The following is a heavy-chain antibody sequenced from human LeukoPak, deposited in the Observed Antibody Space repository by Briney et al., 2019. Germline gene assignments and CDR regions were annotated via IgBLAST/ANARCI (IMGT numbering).Heavy chain of an antibody. D-gene: IGHD6-19*01. CDR1: GGTFSSYA. CDR3: ARSENFIAVADTFDI. J-gene: IGHJ3*02. CDR2: IIPIFGTA. V-gene: IGHV1-69*13. Sequence: GASVKVSCKASGGTFSSYAISWVRQAPGQGLEWMGGIIPIFGTANYAQKFQGRVTITADESTSTAYMELSSLRSEDTAVYYCARSENFIAVADTFDIWGQGTMVTVSS.